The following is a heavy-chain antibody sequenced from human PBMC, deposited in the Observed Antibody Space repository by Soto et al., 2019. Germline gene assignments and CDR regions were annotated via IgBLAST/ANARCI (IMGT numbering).Heavy chain of an antibody. CDR2: IWYDGSNK. J-gene: IGHJ5*02. V-gene: IGHV3-33*01. Sequence: PGGSLRLSCAASGFTFSSYGMHWVRQAPGKGLEWVAVIWYDGSNKYYADSVKGRFTISRDNSKNTLYLQMNSLRAEDTAVYYCARARGTWPQRANWFDPWGQGTMVTVYS. D-gene: IGHD6-25*01. CDR3: ARARGTWPQRANWFDP. CDR1: GFTFSSYG.